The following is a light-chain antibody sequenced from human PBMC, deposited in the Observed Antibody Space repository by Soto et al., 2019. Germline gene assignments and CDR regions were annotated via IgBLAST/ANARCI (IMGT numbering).Light chain of an antibody. V-gene: IGLV6-57*04. J-gene: IGLJ2*01. CDR2: RDN. CDR1: SGNIATNL. Sequence: NFMLTQPHSVSESPGKTVTLSCTRSSGNIATNLVQWYQQRPGSAPTTVIYRDNQRPSGVPDRFSGSVDSSSNSASLTISGLKTEDEADYYCQSYDGNNVLFGGGTKLTVL. CDR3: QSYDGNNVL.